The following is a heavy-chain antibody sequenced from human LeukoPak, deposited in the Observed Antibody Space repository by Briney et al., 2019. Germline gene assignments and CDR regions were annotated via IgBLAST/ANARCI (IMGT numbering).Heavy chain of an antibody. V-gene: IGHV3-7*01. CDR1: GFTFSNQW. Sequence: PGGSLRLSCAASGFTFSNQWMTWVRQAPGKGLEWVANIKQDGSKEHYVDSVKGRFTISTGSAKNSVYLQMNSLRAEDTAVYYCARDSSPMRADTTGGNVWFDAFDIWGQGTMVTVSS. CDR3: ARDSSPMRADTTGGNVWFDAFDI. CDR2: IKQDGSKE. D-gene: IGHD3-16*01. J-gene: IGHJ3*02.